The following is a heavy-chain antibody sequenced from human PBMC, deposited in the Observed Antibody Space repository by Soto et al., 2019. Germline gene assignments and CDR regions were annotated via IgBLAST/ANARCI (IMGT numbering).Heavy chain of an antibody. CDR3: SANLPDWGAYAFNS. J-gene: IGHJ4*02. V-gene: IGHV3-15*07. D-gene: IGHD3-16*01. CDR1: GFTFNGAW. Sequence: EVQLVESGGGLVEPGGSLRLSCAASGFTFNGAWMNWVRQGPGKGLEWVGRVKRKFDGGTIDYAAPVKGRFTISRDDSRNTGNLQMNSLSTEDTAMYDCSANLPDWGAYAFNSWGQGALVPVSS. CDR2: VKRKFDGGTI.